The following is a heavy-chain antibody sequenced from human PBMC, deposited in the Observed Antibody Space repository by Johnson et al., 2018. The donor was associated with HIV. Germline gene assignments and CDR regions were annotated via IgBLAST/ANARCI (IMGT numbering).Heavy chain of an antibody. CDR3: AKDWDRWLQPPGDAFDF. CDR1: GFTFDDYG. Sequence: VQLVESGGGVVRPGGSLRLSCAASGFTFDDYGMSWVRQAPGKGLEWVSGINWNGGSTGYADSLKCRFTISRDNAKNSLHLQMNSLRAEDTAVYYCAKDWDRWLQPPGDAFDFWGQGTMVTVSS. CDR2: INWNGGST. D-gene: IGHD5-24*01. V-gene: IGHV3-20*04. J-gene: IGHJ3*01.